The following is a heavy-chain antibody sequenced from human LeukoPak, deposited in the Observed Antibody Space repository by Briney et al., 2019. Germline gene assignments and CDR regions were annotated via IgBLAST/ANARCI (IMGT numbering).Heavy chain of an antibody. CDR2: FDPEDGEI. CDR3: ATGKGSWFDP. J-gene: IGHJ5*02. CDR1: GYTLTELS. V-gene: IGHV1-24*01. Sequence: ASVKVSCKVSGYTLTELSMHWVRQAPGKGLEWMGSFDPEDGEIIYAQKFQGRVTMTEDTTTDTAYLELSSLRSEDTAVYYCATGKGSWFDPWGQGTLVTVPS.